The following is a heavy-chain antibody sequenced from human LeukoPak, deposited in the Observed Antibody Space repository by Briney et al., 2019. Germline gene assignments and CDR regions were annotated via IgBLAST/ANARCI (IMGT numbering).Heavy chain of an antibody. CDR3: ARGGVDYYGSGTYYLMYYFDN. D-gene: IGHD3-10*01. CDR1: GFTFSSYA. J-gene: IGHJ4*02. CDR2: ISYDGSNK. V-gene: IGHV3-30*04. Sequence: PGGTLRLSCAASGFTFSSYAMHWVRQAPGKGLEWVAVISYDGSNKYYADSVKGRFTISRDDPHNTLYLQMNSLRAEDTAVYFCARGGVDYYGSGTYYLMYYFDNWGQGALVTVSS.